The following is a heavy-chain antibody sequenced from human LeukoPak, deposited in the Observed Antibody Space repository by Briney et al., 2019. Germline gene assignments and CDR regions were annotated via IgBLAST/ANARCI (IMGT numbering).Heavy chain of an antibody. CDR3: ATEGKMVRGVYTDY. Sequence: ASVKVSCKASGYTFNGYYMHWVRQAPGQGLEWMGWINPNSGGTNYAQKFQGRVTMTRDTSISTAYMELSSLRSEDTAVYYCATEGKMVRGVYTDYWGQGTLVTVSS. CDR1: GYTFNGYY. J-gene: IGHJ4*02. V-gene: IGHV1-2*02. D-gene: IGHD3-10*01. CDR2: INPNSGGT.